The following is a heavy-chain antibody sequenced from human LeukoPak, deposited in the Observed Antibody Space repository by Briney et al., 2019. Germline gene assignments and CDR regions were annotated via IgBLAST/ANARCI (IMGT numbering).Heavy chain of an antibody. Sequence: SVKVSCNASGGTFSSYSISWVRQTPGQGLEWMGRIIPIFGTANYAQKFQGRVTITADKSTRTAYMELSSLRSEDTAVYYCARGGLRGDYWGQGTLVTVSS. V-gene: IGHV1-69*06. CDR1: GGTFSSYS. J-gene: IGHJ4*02. D-gene: IGHD1-26*01. CDR2: IIPIFGTA. CDR3: ARGGLRGDY.